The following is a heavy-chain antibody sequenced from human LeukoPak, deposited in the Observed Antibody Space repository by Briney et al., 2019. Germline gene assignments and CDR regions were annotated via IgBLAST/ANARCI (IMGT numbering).Heavy chain of an antibody. V-gene: IGHV3-23*01. J-gene: IGHJ4*02. CDR2: ISGSGDST. CDR1: GFTFSSYA. Sequence: GGSLRLSCAASGFTFSSYAMSWVRQAPGKGLEWVSGISGSGDSTYYADSVKGRFTISRDNSKNTLYLQMNSLRAEDTAVYYCAKTLSPPMSLFDYWGQGTLVTVSS. CDR3: AKTLSPPMSLFDY. D-gene: IGHD3-22*01.